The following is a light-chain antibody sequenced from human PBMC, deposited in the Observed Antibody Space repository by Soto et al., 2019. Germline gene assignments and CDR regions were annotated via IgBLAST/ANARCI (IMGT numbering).Light chain of an antibody. CDR1: QSVGSN. Sequence: EIVMTQSPLTLSASPGERAIFSCRASQSVGSNIAWYQQKPGQSPRLLVYDASTRATAIPARFSGSGAGAYFNLTISRLEPADFGVYYCQQYGSSHTFGQGTRLEIK. CDR3: QQYGSSHT. V-gene: IGKV3-15*01. J-gene: IGKJ5*01. CDR2: DAS.